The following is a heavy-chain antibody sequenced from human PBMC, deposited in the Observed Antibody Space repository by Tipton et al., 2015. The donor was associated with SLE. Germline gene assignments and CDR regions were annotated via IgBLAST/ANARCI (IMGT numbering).Heavy chain of an antibody. D-gene: IGHD1-14*01. J-gene: IGHJ3*02. Sequence: TLSLTCAVSGGSISSGGYSWSWIRQPPGKGLEWIGYIYYSGSTYYNPSLKSRVTISVDTSKNQFSLKLSSVTAADTAVYYCARLNRYDAFDIWGQGTMVTVSS. CDR3: ARLNRYDAFDI. CDR2: IYYSGST. V-gene: IGHV4-30-2*01. CDR1: GGSISSGGYS.